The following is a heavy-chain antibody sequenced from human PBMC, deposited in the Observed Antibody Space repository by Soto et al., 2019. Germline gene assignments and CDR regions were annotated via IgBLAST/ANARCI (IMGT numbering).Heavy chain of an antibody. J-gene: IGHJ4*02. CDR1: GGSISSGGYY. V-gene: IGHV4-31*03. Sequence: LTCTVSGGSISSGGYYWSWIRQHPGKGLEWIGYIYYSGSTYYNPSLKSRVSISVDTSKNQFSLNVNSVTAADTAVYYCARGTGYCGRTTSYQFDFCGQGILVTLSS. D-gene: IGHD2-2*01. CDR3: ARGTGYCGRTTSYQFDF. CDR2: IYYSGST.